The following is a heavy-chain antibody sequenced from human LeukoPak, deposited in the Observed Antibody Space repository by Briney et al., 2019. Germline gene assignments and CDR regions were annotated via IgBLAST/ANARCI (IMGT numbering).Heavy chain of an antibody. CDR2: IYYSGST. V-gene: IGHV4-59*02. CDR1: GGSVSFYY. J-gene: IGHJ4*02. Sequence: SETLSLTCTVSGGSVSFYYWSWIRQPPGKGLEWIGYIYYSGSTNYNPSLKSRVTISVDTSKNQFSLKVSSVTAADTAVYYCARDLDSRGRYFDYWGQGTLVTVSS. D-gene: IGHD3-22*01. CDR3: ARDLDSRGRYFDY.